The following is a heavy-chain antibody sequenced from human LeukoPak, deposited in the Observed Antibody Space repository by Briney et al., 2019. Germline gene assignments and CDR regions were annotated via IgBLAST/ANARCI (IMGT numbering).Heavy chain of an antibody. D-gene: IGHD3-3*01. CDR1: GYSFTSYW. CDR2: IYPGDSDT. Sequence: GESLKISCKGSGYSFTSYWIAWVGQIPGKGLEWSGIIYPGDSDTRYSPSFLGQVPISADKSISTAYLQWSGLKASDTAMYYCARGYYDFWSGDSAYYYYMDVWGKGTTVTVSS. J-gene: IGHJ6*03. CDR3: ARGYYDFWSGDSAYYYYMDV. V-gene: IGHV5-51*01.